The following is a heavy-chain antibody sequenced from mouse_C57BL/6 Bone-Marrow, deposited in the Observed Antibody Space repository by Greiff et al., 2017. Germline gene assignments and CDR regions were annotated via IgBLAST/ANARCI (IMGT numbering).Heavy chain of an antibody. D-gene: IGHD1-1*01. J-gene: IGHJ1*03. CDR3: TRSLTVVAPTGYCDV. V-gene: IGHV1-5*01. Sequence: LEWIGAISPGNSDTSYNQKFKGKAKLTAVTSASTAYMELSSLTNEDSAVYYCTRSLTVVAPTGYCDVWGTGTTVTVSS. CDR2: ISPGNSDT.